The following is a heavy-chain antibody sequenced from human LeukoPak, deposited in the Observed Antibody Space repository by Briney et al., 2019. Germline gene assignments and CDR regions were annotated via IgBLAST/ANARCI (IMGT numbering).Heavy chain of an antibody. CDR3: ARDYDFWSGYYPDDI. V-gene: IGHV3-21*01. J-gene: IGHJ3*02. Sequence: GGSLRLSCAASGFTFSSYSMNWVRQAPGKGLECVSSISSSSSYIYYADSVKGRFTISRDNAKNSLYLQMNSLRAEDTAVYYCARDYDFWSGYYPDDIWGQGTMVTVCS. D-gene: IGHD3-3*01. CDR1: GFTFSSYS. CDR2: ISSSSSYI.